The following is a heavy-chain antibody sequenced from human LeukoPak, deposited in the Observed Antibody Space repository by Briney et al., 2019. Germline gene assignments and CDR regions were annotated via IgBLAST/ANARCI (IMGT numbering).Heavy chain of an antibody. Sequence: TSETLSLTCTVSGGSISSYYWSWIRQPPGKGLEWIGYIYYSGSTNYNPSLKSRVTISVDTSKNQFSLKLSSVTAADTAVYYCARGRSSSHDAFDIWGQGTMVTVSS. J-gene: IGHJ3*02. CDR3: ARGRSSSHDAFDI. CDR2: IYYSGST. V-gene: IGHV4-59*08. CDR1: GGSISSYY. D-gene: IGHD6-13*01.